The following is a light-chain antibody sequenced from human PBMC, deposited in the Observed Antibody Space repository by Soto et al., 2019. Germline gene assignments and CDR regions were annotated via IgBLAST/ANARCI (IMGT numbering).Light chain of an antibody. J-gene: IGKJ3*01. CDR3: QHYGSPFT. Sequence: EVVLTQSPGTLSLSPGERATLSCRASQSINNHFLAWYQQKRGQAPRLLIYGTSNRATGIPDRVSGSGSGTDFTLAISRLEPEDFAVYYCQHYGSPFTFGPGTKVDIK. CDR2: GTS. V-gene: IGKV3-20*01. CDR1: QSINNHF.